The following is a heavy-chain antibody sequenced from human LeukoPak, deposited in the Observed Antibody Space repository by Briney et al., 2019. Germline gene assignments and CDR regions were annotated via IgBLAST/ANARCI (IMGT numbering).Heavy chain of an antibody. V-gene: IGHV4-61*02. CDR3: ARGPSIRYFDWLLPPPFGYFDY. CDR1: GGSISSGSYY. D-gene: IGHD3-9*01. J-gene: IGHJ4*02. CDR2: IYTSGST. Sequence: SETLSLTCTVSGGSISSGSYYWSWIRQPAGKGLEWIVRIYTSGSTNYNPSLKSRVTISVDTSKNQFSLKLSSVTAADTAVYYCARGPSIRYFDWLLPPPFGYFDYWGQGTLVTVS.